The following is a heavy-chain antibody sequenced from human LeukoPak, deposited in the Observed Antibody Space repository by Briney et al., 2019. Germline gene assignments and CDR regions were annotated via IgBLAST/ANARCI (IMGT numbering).Heavy chain of an antibody. CDR3: ARMYSSSWDFDY. CDR2: INPNSGGT. Sequence: ASVKVSCKASGYTFTGYYMHWVRQAPGQGLEWMGWINPNSGGTNYAQKIQGRVTMTRDTSISAAYMELSRLRSEDTAVYYCARMYSSSWDFDYWGQGTLVTVSS. D-gene: IGHD6-13*01. V-gene: IGHV1-2*02. J-gene: IGHJ4*02. CDR1: GYTFTGYY.